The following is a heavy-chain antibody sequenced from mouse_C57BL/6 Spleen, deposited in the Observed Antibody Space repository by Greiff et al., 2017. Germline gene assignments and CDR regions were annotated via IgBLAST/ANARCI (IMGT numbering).Heavy chain of an antibody. J-gene: IGHJ3*01. CDR1: GYTFTSYW. Sequence: QVQLQQPGAELVKPGASVKLSCKASGYTFTSYWMHWVKQRPGQGLEWIGMIHPNSGSTNYNEKFKSKATLTVDKPSITAYRQRSSRTSENSAVSYCATGTGAYWGQGTLVTVSA. D-gene: IGHD4-1*01. CDR2: IHPNSGST. V-gene: IGHV1-64*01. CDR3: ATGTGAY.